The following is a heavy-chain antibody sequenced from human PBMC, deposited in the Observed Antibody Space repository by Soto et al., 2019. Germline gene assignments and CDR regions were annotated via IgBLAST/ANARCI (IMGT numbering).Heavy chain of an antibody. Sequence: EVQLVESGGGLVQPGGSLRLSCEASGFTFRNYDMQWVRQGTGKGLEWVSGISAAGDPDYADSVEGRFTISRENAQNSFFLQMNSLRVGDTAVYYCARTDRDFYGLDVWGQGTMVIVSS. CDR1: GFTFRNYD. V-gene: IGHV3-13*05. CDR2: ISAAGDP. CDR3: ARTDRDFYGLDV. J-gene: IGHJ6*02.